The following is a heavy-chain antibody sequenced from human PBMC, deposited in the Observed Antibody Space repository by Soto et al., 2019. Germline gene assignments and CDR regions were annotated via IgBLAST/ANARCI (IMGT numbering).Heavy chain of an antibody. V-gene: IGHV4-39*01. CDR3: ARLYCSGGSCYSYYYYYMDV. CDR2: IYYSGST. Sequence: NPSETLSLTCTVSGGSISSSSYYWGWIRQPPGKGLEWIGSIYYSGSTYYNPSLKSRVTISVDTSKNQFSLKLSSVTAADTAVYYCARLYCSGGSCYSYYYYYMDVWGKGTTVT. CDR1: GGSISSSSYY. D-gene: IGHD2-15*01. J-gene: IGHJ6*03.